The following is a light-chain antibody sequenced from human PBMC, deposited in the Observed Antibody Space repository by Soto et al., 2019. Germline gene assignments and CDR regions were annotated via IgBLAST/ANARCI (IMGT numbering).Light chain of an antibody. CDR3: SSYTSSSTYV. V-gene: IGLV2-18*02. J-gene: IGLJ1*01. CDR2: DVS. Sequence: QSALTQPPSVSGSPGQSVAISCTGTGSDIGTYNRVSWYQQPPGTAPKLMIYDVSDRPSGVPDRFSGSKSGNTASLTISGLQAEDEADYYCSSYTSSSTYVFATGTKLTVL. CDR1: GSDIGTYNR.